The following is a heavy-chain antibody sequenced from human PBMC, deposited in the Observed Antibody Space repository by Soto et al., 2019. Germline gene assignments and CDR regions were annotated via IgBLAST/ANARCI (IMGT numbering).Heavy chain of an antibody. J-gene: IGHJ4*02. CDR3: AKVGPSGGIYYDN. Sequence: LGGSLRLSCAASGFTFSSYAMSWVRQAPGKGLERVSGISGSGTITYYADSVKGRFTISRDNSKNTLYMQMNSLRAEDTAVYYCAKVGPSGGIYYDNWGQGTQVTVSS. CDR2: ISGSGTIT. D-gene: IGHD1-26*01. CDR1: GFTFSSYA. V-gene: IGHV3-23*01.